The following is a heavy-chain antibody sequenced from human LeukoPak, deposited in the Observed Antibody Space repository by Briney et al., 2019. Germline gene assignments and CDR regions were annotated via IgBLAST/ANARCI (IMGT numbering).Heavy chain of an antibody. D-gene: IGHD1-26*01. CDR1: GGSLSGYY. J-gene: IGHJ5*02. CDR3: ARGIVGATTSDCWFDP. V-gene: IGHV4-34*01. Sequence: PSETLSLTCAVYGGSLSGYYWSWIRQPPGKGLEWIGEINHSGSTNYNPSLKSRVTISVDTSKNQFSLKLSSVTAADTAVYYCARGIVGATTSDCWFDPWGQGTLVTVSS. CDR2: INHSGST.